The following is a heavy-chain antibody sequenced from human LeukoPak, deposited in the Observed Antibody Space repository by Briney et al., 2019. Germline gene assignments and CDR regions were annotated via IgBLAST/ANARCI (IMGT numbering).Heavy chain of an antibody. Sequence: PGGSLRLSCSASGFTISGYPMHWVRQAPGKGLEYVSSISSNGDRTYYADSLKGRFTISRDNSKNTLYLQMTSLRAEDTALYFCVSAWEFLTGDAFDTWGQGTMVTVSS. D-gene: IGHD1-26*01. V-gene: IGHV3-64D*08. CDR2: ISSNGDRT. CDR3: VSAWEFLTGDAFDT. CDR1: GFTISGYP. J-gene: IGHJ3*02.